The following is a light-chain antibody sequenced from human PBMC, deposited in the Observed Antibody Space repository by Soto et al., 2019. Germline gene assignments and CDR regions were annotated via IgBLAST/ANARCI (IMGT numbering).Light chain of an antibody. V-gene: IGLV2-23*02. CDR1: SSDVGSYNL. Sequence: QSVLTQPASVSGSPGQSITISCTGTSSDVGSYNLVSWYQQHPGKAPKLMIYEVSKRPSGVSNRFSGSKSGNTASLTISGLQAEDEADYYCCSYAGSSTSPWVFGTGTKLTVL. CDR2: EVS. CDR3: CSYAGSSTSPWV. J-gene: IGLJ1*01.